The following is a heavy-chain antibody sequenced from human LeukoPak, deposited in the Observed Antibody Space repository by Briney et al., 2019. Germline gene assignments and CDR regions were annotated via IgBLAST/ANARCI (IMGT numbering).Heavy chain of an antibody. CDR2: ISSSSSYI. J-gene: IGHJ3*02. Sequence: GGSLRLSCAASGFTFSSYSMNWVRQAPGKGLEWVSSISSSSSYIYYADSVKGRFTISRDNAKNSLYLQMNSLRAEDTAVYYCAGDTQWLLSPDDAFDIWGQGTMVTVSS. V-gene: IGHV3-21*01. D-gene: IGHD3-3*01. CDR3: AGDTQWLLSPDDAFDI. CDR1: GFTFSSYS.